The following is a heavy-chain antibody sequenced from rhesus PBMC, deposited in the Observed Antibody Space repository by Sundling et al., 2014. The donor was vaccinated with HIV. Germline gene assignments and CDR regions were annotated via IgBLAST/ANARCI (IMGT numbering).Heavy chain of an antibody. CDR1: GGSIITGHW. D-gene: IGHD2-33*01. CDR2: IYGYSATT. V-gene: IGHV4-93*01. Sequence: QVQLQESGPGVVKPSETLSLTCVVSGGSIITGHWWSWIRQSPGKGLEWIGNIYGYSATTYYNPSLKNRVTISKDTSKNQFSLKLTSVTAADTAVYYCARDVRTLGYWGQGVLVTVSS. J-gene: IGHJ4*01. CDR3: ARDVRTLGY.